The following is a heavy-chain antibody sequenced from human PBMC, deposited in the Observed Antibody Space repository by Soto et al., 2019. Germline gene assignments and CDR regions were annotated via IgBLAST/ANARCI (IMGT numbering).Heavy chain of an antibody. D-gene: IGHD2-2*01. CDR2: ISYDGSNK. CDR3: TRPRNVVVPAATPHY. CDR1: GFTFSSYA. Sequence: GGSRRRSCAASGFTFSSYAMHWVRQAPGKGLEWVAVISYDGSNKYYADSVKGRFTISRDNSKNTLYLQMNSLRAEDTAVYYCTRPRNVVVPAATPHYWGQGTLVTVSS. J-gene: IGHJ4*02. V-gene: IGHV3-30-3*01.